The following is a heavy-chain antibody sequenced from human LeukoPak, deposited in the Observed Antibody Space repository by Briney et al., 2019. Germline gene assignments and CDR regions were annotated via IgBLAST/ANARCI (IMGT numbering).Heavy chain of an antibody. J-gene: IGHJ4*02. CDR2: INPSGGST. CDR1: GYTFTSYY. Sequence: ASVKVSCKASGYTFTSYYMHWVRQAPGQGLEWMGIINPSGGSTSYAQKFQGRVTMTRDMSTSTVYMELSSLRSEDTAVYYCARDQLGSGDLVGLTNWGQGTLVTVSS. CDR3: ARDQLGSGDLVGLTN. D-gene: IGHD3-10*01. V-gene: IGHV1-46*01.